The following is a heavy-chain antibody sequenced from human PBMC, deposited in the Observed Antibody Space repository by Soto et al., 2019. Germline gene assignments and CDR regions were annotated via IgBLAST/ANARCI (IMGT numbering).Heavy chain of an antibody. CDR1: GLTVSTNY. Sequence: VGSLRLSCAGSGLTVSTNYMTWVRQAPGKGLEWVSVIYRGGNTYHADSVQGRFSISRDNSKNTVDLQMNNLRAKDTAMYYCASVGYCSTTTCPPAWGQGTLVTVSS. V-gene: IGHV3-53*01. CDR2: IYRGGNT. D-gene: IGHD2-2*01. CDR3: ASVGYCSTTTCPPA. J-gene: IGHJ4*02.